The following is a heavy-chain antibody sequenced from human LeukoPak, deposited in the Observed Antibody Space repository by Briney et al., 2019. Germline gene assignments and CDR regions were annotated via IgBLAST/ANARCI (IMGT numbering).Heavy chain of an antibody. J-gene: IGHJ4*02. Sequence: GGSLRLSCAASGFTFSNAWMSWVRQAPGKGLEWVGRIKSKTDGGTTDYAAPAKGRFTISRDDSKNTLYLQMNSLKTEDTAVYYCTTVFEAYYDSSGHDYWGQGTLVTVSS. CDR3: TTVFEAYYDSSGHDY. CDR2: IKSKTDGGTT. CDR1: GFTFSNAW. V-gene: IGHV3-15*01. D-gene: IGHD3-22*01.